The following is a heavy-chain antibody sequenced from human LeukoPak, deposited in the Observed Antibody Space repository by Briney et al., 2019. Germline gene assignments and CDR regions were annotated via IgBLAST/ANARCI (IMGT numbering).Heavy chain of an antibody. CDR1: GFTFNTNA. Sequence: GGSLRLSCAASGFTFNTNAMSWVRQAPGKGPEWVSAFRGRTGGTYYADSVKGRFTISRDNSKSTLYLQMDSLRAEDTAVYYCAKCGNSGCHLIDYWGQGTLVTVSS. CDR3: AKCGNSGCHLIDY. V-gene: IGHV3-23*01. CDR2: FRGRTGGT. D-gene: IGHD5-12*01. J-gene: IGHJ4*02.